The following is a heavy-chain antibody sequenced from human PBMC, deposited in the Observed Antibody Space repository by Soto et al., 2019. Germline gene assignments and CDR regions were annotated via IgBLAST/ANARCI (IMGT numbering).Heavy chain of an antibody. J-gene: IGHJ4*02. V-gene: IGHV1-69*13. CDR2: IIPIFGTA. CDR1: GGTFSSYA. D-gene: IGHD5-12*01. Sequence: ASVKVSCKASGGTFSSYAISWVRQAPGQGLEWMGGIIPIFGTANYAQKFQGRVTITADESTSTAYMELSSLRSEDTAVYYCATDGYKEGFDYWGQGTLVTVSS. CDR3: ATDGYKEGFDY.